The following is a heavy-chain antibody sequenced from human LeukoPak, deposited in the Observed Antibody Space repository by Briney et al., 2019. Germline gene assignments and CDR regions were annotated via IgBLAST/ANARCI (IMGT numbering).Heavy chain of an antibody. Sequence: GGSLRLTCAASGFTFSHYWRAWVRQAPGKGLEWVANIKEDGNDKHYLDSVRGRFTISRDNAGNSMYLQMSSLRPDDTAVYFCARSKDLTWPFDCWGQGTLVTVSS. CDR3: ARSKDLTWPFDC. CDR1: GFTFSHYW. V-gene: IGHV3-7*01. CDR2: IKEDGNDK. J-gene: IGHJ4*02.